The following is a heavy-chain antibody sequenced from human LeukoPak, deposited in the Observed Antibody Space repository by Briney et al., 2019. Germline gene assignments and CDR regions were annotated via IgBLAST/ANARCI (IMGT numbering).Heavy chain of an antibody. Sequence: GGSLRLSCAASGFTFSSYSMNWVRQAPGKGLEWVSYISSSSSTLYYADSVKGRFTISRDNAKNSLYLQMNSLRAEDTAVYYCARDRLDDTYYYGSGSYWGFDYWGQGTLVTVSS. J-gene: IGHJ4*02. V-gene: IGHV3-48*01. D-gene: IGHD3-10*01. CDR1: GFTFSSYS. CDR2: ISSSSSTL. CDR3: ARDRLDDTYYYGSGSYWGFDY.